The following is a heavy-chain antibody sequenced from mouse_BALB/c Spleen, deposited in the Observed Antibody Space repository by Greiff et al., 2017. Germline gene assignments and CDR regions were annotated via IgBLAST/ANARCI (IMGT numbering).Heavy chain of an antibody. CDR2: IDPENGDT. CDR1: GFNIKDSY. Sequence: EVQLQQSGAELVRSGASVKLSCTASGFNIKDSYMHWVKQRPEQGLEWIGWIDPENGDTEYAPKFQGKATMTADTSSNTAYLQLSSLTSEDTAVYYCNADYYGSSYDWYFDVWGAGTTVTVSS. V-gene: IGHV14-4*02. D-gene: IGHD1-1*01. J-gene: IGHJ1*01. CDR3: NADYYGSSYDWYFDV.